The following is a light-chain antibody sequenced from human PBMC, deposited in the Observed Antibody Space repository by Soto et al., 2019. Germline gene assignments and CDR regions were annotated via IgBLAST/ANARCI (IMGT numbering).Light chain of an antibody. CDR2: ATS. J-gene: IGKJ5*01. V-gene: IGKV1-39*01. CDR3: QQSYKMPS. Sequence: EIPLTQSRSSLAASVGDRLTLTCRASRNVSIYSNWYQHKPGKGPTLLIHATSNLQIGVPSRFSGSGSGTEFTLTISSLEPEDFGTYYCQQSYKMPSFGQGTRLEIK. CDR1: RNVSIY.